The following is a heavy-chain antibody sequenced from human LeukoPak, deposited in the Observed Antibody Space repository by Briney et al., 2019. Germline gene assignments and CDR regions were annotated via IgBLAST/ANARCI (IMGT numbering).Heavy chain of an antibody. CDR1: GGSFSGYY. Sequence: PSETLSLTCAVYGGSFSGYYWSWIRQPPGKGLEWIGEINHSGSTNYNPSLKSRVTMSVDTSKNQFSLKLSSVTAADTAVYYCAGEDLGYCTNGVCPIFDYWGQGTLVTVSS. CDR3: AGEDLGYCTNGVCPIFDY. D-gene: IGHD2-8*01. CDR2: INHSGST. V-gene: IGHV4-34*01. J-gene: IGHJ4*02.